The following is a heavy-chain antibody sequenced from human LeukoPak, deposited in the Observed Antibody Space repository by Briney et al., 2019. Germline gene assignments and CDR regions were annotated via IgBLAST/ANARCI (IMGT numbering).Heavy chain of an antibody. CDR1: GFTFDDYA. V-gene: IGHV3-9*01. CDR2: ISWNSGNK. D-gene: IGHD3-10*01. Sequence: PGGSLRLSCAASGFTFDDYAMHWVRQAPGKGLEWVSGISWNSGNKGYADSVKGRFIISRDNAKNSLYLQMNSLRAEDTAFYYCAKADSSGYPPTYWGQGTLVTVSS. J-gene: IGHJ4*02. CDR3: AKADSSGYPPTY.